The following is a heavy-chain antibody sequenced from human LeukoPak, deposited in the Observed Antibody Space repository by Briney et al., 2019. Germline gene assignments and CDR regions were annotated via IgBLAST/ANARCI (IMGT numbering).Heavy chain of an antibody. V-gene: IGHV4-34*01. D-gene: IGHD2-2*01. J-gene: IGHJ4*02. CDR2: INHSGST. Sequence: SETLSLTCAVYGGSFSGYYWSWIRQPPGKGLEWIGEINHSGSTNYNPSLKSRVTISVDTSKNQFSLKLSSVTAADTAVYYCARRCSSTSCYRSFKYFDYWGQGPWSPSPQ. CDR3: ARRCSSTSCYRSFKYFDY. CDR1: GGSFSGYY.